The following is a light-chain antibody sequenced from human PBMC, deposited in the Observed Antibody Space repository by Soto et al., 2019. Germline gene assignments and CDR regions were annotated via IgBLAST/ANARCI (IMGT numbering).Light chain of an antibody. CDR3: QQYGSSPGT. CDR2: GAS. J-gene: IGKJ1*01. Sequence: VVLTQSPGTLSSSPGERATLSCRAGQSVTSNYLAWYQQKRGQAPRLLIWGASIRATDLPDRFSGGGSGTDFTLTISRLEAEDSAVYYCQQYGSSPGTFGQGTKVDIK. V-gene: IGKV3-20*01. CDR1: QSVTSNY.